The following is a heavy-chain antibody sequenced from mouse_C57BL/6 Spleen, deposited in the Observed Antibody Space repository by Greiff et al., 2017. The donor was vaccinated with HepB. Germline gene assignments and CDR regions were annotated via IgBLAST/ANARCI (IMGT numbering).Heavy chain of an antibody. CDR3: ARSYGSSYGLYFDV. CDR2: IHPNSGST. D-gene: IGHD1-1*01. Sequence: QVQLKQPGAELVKPGASVKLSCKASGYTFTSYWMHWVKQRPGQGLEWIGMIHPNSGSTNYNEKFKSKATLTVDKSSSTAYMQLSSLTSEDSAVYYCARSYGSSYGLYFDVWGTGTTVTVSS. V-gene: IGHV1-64*01. CDR1: GYTFTSYW. J-gene: IGHJ1*03.